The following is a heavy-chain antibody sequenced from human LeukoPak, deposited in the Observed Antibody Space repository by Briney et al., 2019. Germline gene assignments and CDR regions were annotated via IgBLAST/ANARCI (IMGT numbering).Heavy chain of an antibody. CDR1: GYTFTGYY. CDR3: AVWFGELYGMDV. V-gene: IGHV1-2*02. D-gene: IGHD3-10*01. Sequence: ASVKVSCKASGYTFTGYYMHWVRQAPGQGLEWMGWINPNSGGTNYAQKFQGRVTMTRDTFISTAHMELSRLRSDDTAVYYCAVWFGELYGMDVWGQGTTVTVSS. J-gene: IGHJ6*02. CDR2: INPNSGGT.